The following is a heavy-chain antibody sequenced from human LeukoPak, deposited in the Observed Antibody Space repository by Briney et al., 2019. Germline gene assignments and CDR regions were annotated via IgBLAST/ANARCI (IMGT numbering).Heavy chain of an antibody. Sequence: PGGSLRLSCAASGFTLSSFGMSWVRQAPGKGLEWVSAISGSSGSTYYADAVKGRFTVSRDISKNTVLLQMNRLGADDTAMYHCAKDRFYDILTGYPDYWGQGTLVTVSS. V-gene: IGHV3-23*01. CDR2: ISGSSGST. CDR3: AKDRFYDILTGYPDY. D-gene: IGHD3-9*01. CDR1: GFTLSSFG. J-gene: IGHJ4*02.